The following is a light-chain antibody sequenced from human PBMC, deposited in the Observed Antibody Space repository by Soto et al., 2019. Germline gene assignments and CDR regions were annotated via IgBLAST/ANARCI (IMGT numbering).Light chain of an antibody. CDR1: QSVSSSY. V-gene: IGKV3-20*01. J-gene: IGKJ4*01. CDR2: GAS. Sequence: EIVLTQSPGTLSLSPGERATLSCRASQSVSSSYLAWYQQKPGQASRLLIYGASSRATGIPDRFSGSGSGTDFTLTISRLEPEDCAVYYCQQYGSSPLTFGGGNKVEIK. CDR3: QQYGSSPLT.